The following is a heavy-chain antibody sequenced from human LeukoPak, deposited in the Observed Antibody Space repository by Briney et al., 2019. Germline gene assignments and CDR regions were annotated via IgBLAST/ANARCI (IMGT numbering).Heavy chain of an antibody. CDR3: ARHWRDLYYFDY. V-gene: IGHV4-39*01. J-gene: IGHJ4*02. D-gene: IGHD2-21*02. Sequence: SETLSLTCTVSGGSISSSSYYWGWLRQPPGKGQEWIGSIYYSASTYYNPSLKSRVTISVDTSKNQSSLKLSSVTAADTAVYYWARHWRDLYYFDYWGQGTLVTVSS. CDR1: GGSISSSSYY. CDR2: IYYSAST.